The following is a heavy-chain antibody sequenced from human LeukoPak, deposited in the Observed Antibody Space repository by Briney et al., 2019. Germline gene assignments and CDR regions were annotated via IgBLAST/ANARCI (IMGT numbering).Heavy chain of an antibody. D-gene: IGHD1-1*01. V-gene: IGHV3-53*01. J-gene: IGHJ4*02. Sequence: GGSLRLSCAASGFTVSSNYMSWVRQAPGKGLEWVSVIYSGGSTYYADSVKGRFTISRDNSKNTLYLQMNSLRAEDTAVYYCARLANWNDEDYWGQGTLVTVSS. CDR2: IYSGGST. CDR1: GFTVSSNY. CDR3: ARLANWNDEDY.